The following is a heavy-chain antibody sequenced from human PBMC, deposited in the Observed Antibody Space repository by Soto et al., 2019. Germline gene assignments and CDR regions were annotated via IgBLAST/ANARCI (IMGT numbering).Heavy chain of an antibody. J-gene: IGHJ5*02. CDR1: GGSVSNGNYY. CDR2: IYYSGST. Sequence: SETLSLTCTVFGGSVSNGNYYWSWIRQPPGKGLEWIGYIYYSGSTNYNPSLKSRVSISLDTSKNQFSLRLTSVTAADTAVYYFERMPVETHTIKWVDPWGQATLVTVSS. CDR3: ERMPVETHTIKWVDP. D-gene: IGHD5-12*01. V-gene: IGHV4-61*01.